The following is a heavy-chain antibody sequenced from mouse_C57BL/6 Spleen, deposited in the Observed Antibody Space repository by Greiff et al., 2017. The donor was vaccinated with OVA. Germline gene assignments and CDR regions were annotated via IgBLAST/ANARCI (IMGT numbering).Heavy chain of an antibody. D-gene: IGHD2-1*01. J-gene: IGHJ2*01. Sequence: EVMLVESGGGLVQPGGSLSLSCAASGFTFTDYYMSWVRQPPGKALEWLGFIRNKANGYTTEYSASVKGRFTISRDNSQSILYLQMNALRAEDSATYYCARYAGNRDFDYWGQGTTLTVSS. CDR2: IRNKANGYTT. CDR1: GFTFTDYY. CDR3: ARYAGNRDFDY. V-gene: IGHV7-3*01.